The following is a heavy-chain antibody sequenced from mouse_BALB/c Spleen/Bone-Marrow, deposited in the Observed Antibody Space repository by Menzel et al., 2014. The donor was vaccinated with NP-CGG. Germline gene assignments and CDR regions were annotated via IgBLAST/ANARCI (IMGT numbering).Heavy chain of an antibody. D-gene: IGHD4-1*02. J-gene: IGHJ2*01. CDR2: ISYSGST. V-gene: IGHV3-8*02. CDR1: GDSITSGY. Sequence: EVQLQESGPSLVKPSQTLSLTCSVTGDSITSGYWNWIRKFPGNRLEFMGYISYSGSTYYNPSLKSRISITRDTSKNLYSLQLNSVTTEDTATYYCARSSSTETPFAYWGQGTTLTVSS. CDR3: ARSSSTETPFAY.